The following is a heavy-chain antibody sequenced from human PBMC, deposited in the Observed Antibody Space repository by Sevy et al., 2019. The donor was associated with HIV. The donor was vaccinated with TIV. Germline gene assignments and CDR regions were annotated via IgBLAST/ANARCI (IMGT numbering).Heavy chain of an antibody. Sequence: SETLSLTCAVSGGSISSGTYSWTWIRQPPGKGLEWIGYIDHSGSTYSNPSLNSRVTISVDRSNNQFSLKLNSVTAADTAVYYCARGPSGGWWHYFHSWGQGTLVTVSS. CDR3: ARGPSGGWWHYFHS. D-gene: IGHD2-15*01. CDR2: IDHSGST. V-gene: IGHV4-30-2*01. CDR1: GGSISSGTYS. J-gene: IGHJ4*02.